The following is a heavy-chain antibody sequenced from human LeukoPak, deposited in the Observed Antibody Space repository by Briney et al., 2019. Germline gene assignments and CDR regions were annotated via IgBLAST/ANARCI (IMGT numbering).Heavy chain of an antibody. Sequence: GGSLRLSCAASGFTVSSNYMSWVRQAPGKGLEWVSVIYSGGSTYYADSVKGRFTISRDNSKSTLYLQMNSLRAEDTAVYYCAREGPSSSWYFDYWGQGTLVTVSS. D-gene: IGHD6-13*01. CDR1: GFTVSSNY. J-gene: IGHJ4*02. CDR2: IYSGGST. V-gene: IGHV3-53*01. CDR3: AREGPSSSWYFDY.